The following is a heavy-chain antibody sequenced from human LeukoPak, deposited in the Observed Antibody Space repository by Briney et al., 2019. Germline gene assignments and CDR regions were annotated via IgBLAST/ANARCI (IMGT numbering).Heavy chain of an antibody. Sequence: ASVKVSCKASGYTFRSYDINWVRQAPGQGLEWMGWMNPNSGNTAYAQKFQGRVTMTRNTSIRTAYMELSNLRSEDTAVYYCARVAPLLAFCNNVTCYDNWFDPWGQGTLVTVSS. CDR3: ARVAPLLAFCNNVTCYDNWFDP. J-gene: IGHJ5*02. D-gene: IGHD3-3*02. CDR2: MNPNSGNT. V-gene: IGHV1-8*02. CDR1: GYTFRSYD.